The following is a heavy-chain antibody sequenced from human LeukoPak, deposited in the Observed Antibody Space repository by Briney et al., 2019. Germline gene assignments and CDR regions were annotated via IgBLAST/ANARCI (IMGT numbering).Heavy chain of an antibody. CDR3: AIPGGYCSSTSCYTEDYYYYYGMDV. V-gene: IGHV3-30-3*01. D-gene: IGHD2-2*02. J-gene: IGHJ6*02. Sequence: GGSLRLSCAASGFTFSSYAMHWVRQAPGKGLEWVAVISYDGSNKYYADSVKGRFTISRDNSKNTLYLQMNSLRAEDTAVYYCAIPGGYCSSTSCYTEDYYYYYGMDVWGQGTTVTVSS. CDR1: GFTFSSYA. CDR2: ISYDGSNK.